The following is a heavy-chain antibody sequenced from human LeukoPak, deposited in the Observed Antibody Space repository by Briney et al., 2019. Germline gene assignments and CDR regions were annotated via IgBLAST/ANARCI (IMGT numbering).Heavy chain of an antibody. CDR1: GGSISSGGYS. D-gene: IGHD1-7*01. V-gene: IGHV4-61*08. CDR2: IYYSGST. CDR3: ARDFGPGNYDY. J-gene: IGHJ4*02. Sequence: SETLSLTCAVSGGSISSGGYSWSWIRQPPGKGLEWIGYIYYSGSTNYNPSLKSRVTISVDTSKNQFSLKLSSVTAADTAVYYCARDFGPGNYDYWGQGTLVTVSS.